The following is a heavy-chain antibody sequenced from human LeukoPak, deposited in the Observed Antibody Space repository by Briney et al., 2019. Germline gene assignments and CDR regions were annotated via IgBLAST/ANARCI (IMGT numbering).Heavy chain of an antibody. CDR3: ARENYDYVWGSSM. V-gene: IGHV1-2*06. D-gene: IGHD3-16*01. CDR2: INPNSGGT. Sequence: ASVKVSSKASGYTFTGYYMHWVRQAPGQGLEWMGRINPNSGGTNYAQKFQGRVTMTRDTSISTAYMELSRLRSDDTAVYYCARENYDYVWGSSMWGQGTLVTVSS. J-gene: IGHJ4*02. CDR1: GYTFTGYY.